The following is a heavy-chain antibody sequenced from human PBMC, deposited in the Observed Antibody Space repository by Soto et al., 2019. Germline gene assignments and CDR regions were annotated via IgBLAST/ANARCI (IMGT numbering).Heavy chain of an antibody. CDR3: PRDSSHYFEY. Sequence: XSVKVTCKTAGNTFLTYYVGWLLQAPGQGIKWMVWMSPDNGQPNYIEDLQCRVTLTADTSTSTVNMELRNLRSEDTAVSVWPRDSSHYFEYWGQATLASV. CDR1: GNTFLTYY. CDR2: MSPDNGQP. J-gene: IGHJ4*02. V-gene: IGHV1-18*01. D-gene: IGHD6-19*01.